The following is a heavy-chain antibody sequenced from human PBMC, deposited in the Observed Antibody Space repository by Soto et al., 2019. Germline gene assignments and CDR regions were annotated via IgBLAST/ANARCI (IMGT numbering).Heavy chain of an antibody. CDR2: INHSGST. J-gene: IGHJ4*02. CDR1: GGSFSGYY. V-gene: IGHV4-34*01. Sequence: QVQLQQWGAGLLKPSETLSLTCAVYGGSFSGYYWSWIRQPPGQGLEWIGEINHSGSTNYNPSLKSRVTISVDTSKNQFSLKLSSVTAADTAVYYCARVRAAAGTSTARFDYWGQGTLVTVSS. D-gene: IGHD6-13*01. CDR3: ARVRAAAGTSTARFDY.